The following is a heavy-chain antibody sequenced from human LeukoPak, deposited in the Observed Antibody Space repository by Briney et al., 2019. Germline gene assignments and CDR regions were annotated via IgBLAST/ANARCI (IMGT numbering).Heavy chain of an antibody. D-gene: IGHD7-27*01. J-gene: IGHJ6*03. CDR1: GFIIISYR. Sequence: GGSLRLSCAASGFIIISYRMSWVRQAPGKGLEWVSAISGSGGSTYYADSLKVRFTISRDNSKNTLYLQMNSLRAEDTAVYYCARDRRLGGDYYYYYMDVWGKGTTVTVSS. V-gene: IGHV3-23*01. CDR2: ISGSGGST. CDR3: ARDRRLGGDYYYYYMDV.